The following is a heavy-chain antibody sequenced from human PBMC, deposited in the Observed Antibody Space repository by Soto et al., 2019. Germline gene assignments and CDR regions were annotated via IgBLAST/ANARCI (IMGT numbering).Heavy chain of an antibody. Sequence: QVQLQQWGAGLLKPSETLSLTCAVYGGSFSGYYWNWIRQPPGKGLEWIGEINHSGSTNYNPSLXIXAXIXXDTSKNQFSLKLSSVTAADTAVYYCARGWGTIFDCWGQGTLVTVSS. CDR2: INHSGST. CDR1: GGSFSGYY. CDR3: ARGWGTIFDC. V-gene: IGHV4-34*01. D-gene: IGHD7-27*01. J-gene: IGHJ4*02.